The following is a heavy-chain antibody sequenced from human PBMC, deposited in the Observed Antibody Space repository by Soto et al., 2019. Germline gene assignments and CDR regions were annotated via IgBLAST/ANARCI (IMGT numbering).Heavy chain of an antibody. V-gene: IGHV3-23*01. CDR3: AKGQGDIVVVPAAISNY. CDR1: GFTFSSYA. J-gene: IGHJ4*02. D-gene: IGHD2-2*01. Sequence: LSWAASGFTFSSYAMSWVRQAPGRGLEWVSAISGSGGSTYYADSVKGRFTISRDNSKNTLYLQMNSLRAEDTAVYYCAKGQGDIVVVPAAISNYWGQGTLVTVSS. CDR2: ISGSGGST.